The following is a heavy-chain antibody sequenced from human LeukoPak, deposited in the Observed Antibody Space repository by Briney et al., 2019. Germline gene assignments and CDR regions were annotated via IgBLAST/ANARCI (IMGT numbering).Heavy chain of an antibody. CDR2: LYNDGDT. J-gene: IGHJ4*02. Sequence: GGSPRLSCAASGFTVITNDMTWVRQAPGKGLEWVSVLYNDGDTKYADSVQGRFTISRDNSKNTLYLEMNSLSPDDTAVYYCARGVEPLAANTLAYWGQGTLVTVSS. V-gene: IGHV3-53*01. CDR1: GFTVITND. CDR3: ARGVEPLAANTLAY. D-gene: IGHD1-14*01.